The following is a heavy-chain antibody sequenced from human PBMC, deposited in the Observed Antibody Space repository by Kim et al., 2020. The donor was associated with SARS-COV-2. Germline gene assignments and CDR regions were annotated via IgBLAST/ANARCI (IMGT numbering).Heavy chain of an antibody. Sequence: SETLSLTCTVSGGSVTRTSYYWGWIRQPPGEKMEWIASMYHTGSSYYNPSLRSRVTISVDTSKNQFSLKLHSVTAADTAIYYCARSWFGDLFPGCFDPWG. CDR1: GGSVTRTSYY. CDR3: ARSWFGDLFPGCFDP. J-gene: IGHJ5*02. V-gene: IGHV4-39*01. D-gene: IGHD3-10*01. CDR2: MYHTGSS.